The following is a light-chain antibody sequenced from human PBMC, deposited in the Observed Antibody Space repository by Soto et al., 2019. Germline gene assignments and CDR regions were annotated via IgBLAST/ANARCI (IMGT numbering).Light chain of an antibody. CDR1: QSVSNNY. J-gene: IGKJ1*01. CDR3: QQYGSSGT. V-gene: IGKV3-20*01. Sequence: DIVLTQSPGTLSLSPGERATLSCRASQSVSNNYLAWYQQKPGQAPRLLIYGASNRATGIPDRFSGSGSGTDFTLTISRLEPEDFAVYYCQQYGSSGTFGQGTQLDIK. CDR2: GAS.